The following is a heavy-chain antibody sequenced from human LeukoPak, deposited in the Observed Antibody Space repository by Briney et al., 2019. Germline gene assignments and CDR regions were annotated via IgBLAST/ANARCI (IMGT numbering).Heavy chain of an antibody. J-gene: IGHJ4*02. V-gene: IGHV3-7*01. CDR3: ARHKPAVHALDY. CDR2: TKEDGTQK. CDR1: GFTFSSYW. Sequence: GGSLRLSCAASGFTFSSYWMSWVRQAPGRGLEWVASTKEDGTQKYYVDSVKGRFTISRDNARNSLFLQMNDLRAEDTAVYACARHKPAVHALDYWGQGVLVTVSS.